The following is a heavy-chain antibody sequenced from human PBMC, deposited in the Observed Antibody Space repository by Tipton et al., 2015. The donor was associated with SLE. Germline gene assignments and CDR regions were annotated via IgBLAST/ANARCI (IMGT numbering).Heavy chain of an antibody. Sequence: LRLSCTVSGGSISSYYWSWIRQPPGKGLEWIGYIYYSGSTNYNPSLKSRVTISVDTSKNQFSLKLSSVAAADTAVYYCASSKTAAGKVAFDIWGQGTMVTVPS. CDR2: IYYSGST. J-gene: IGHJ3*02. D-gene: IGHD6-13*01. V-gene: IGHV4-59*01. CDR1: GGSISSYY. CDR3: ASSKTAAGKVAFDI.